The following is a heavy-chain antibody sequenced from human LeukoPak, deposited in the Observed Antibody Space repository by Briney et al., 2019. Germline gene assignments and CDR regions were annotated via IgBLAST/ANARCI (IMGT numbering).Heavy chain of an antibody. CDR3: ARGRIAVAGTGYYFDY. CDR1: GFTFSSCA. Sequence: PGGSLRLSCAASGFTFSSCAMSWVRQAPGKGLEWVSGISGSGGGIYYADSVRGRFTISRDNSKNTLPLQVSSLRAEDTAVYYCARGRIAVAGTGYYFDYWGQGTLVTVSS. CDR2: ISGSGGGI. V-gene: IGHV3-23*01. J-gene: IGHJ4*02. D-gene: IGHD6-19*01.